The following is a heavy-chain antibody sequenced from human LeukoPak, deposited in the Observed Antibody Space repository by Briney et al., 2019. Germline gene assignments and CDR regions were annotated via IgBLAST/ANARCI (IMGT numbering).Heavy chain of an antibody. CDR1: GGSFSGYY. Sequence: SETLSLTCAVYGGSFSGYYWSWIRQPPGKGLEWIGYIYYSGSTNYNPSLKSRVTISVDTSKNQFSLKLSSVTAADTAVYYCARGNGEDILTGRSYYYYMDVWGKGTTVTVSS. D-gene: IGHD3-9*01. J-gene: IGHJ6*03. CDR2: IYYSGST. V-gene: IGHV4-59*01. CDR3: ARGNGEDILTGRSYYYYMDV.